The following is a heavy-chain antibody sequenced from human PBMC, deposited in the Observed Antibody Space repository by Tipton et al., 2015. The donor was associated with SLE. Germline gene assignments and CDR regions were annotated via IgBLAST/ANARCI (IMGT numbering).Heavy chain of an antibody. Sequence: RSLRLSCAASGFVFDDCAMHWVRQVPGKGLEWVAGISWNGRTKGYADSVKGRFSISRDNAKNSLSLQMISLRTEDTAFYYCARDRYSSSTLFEYWGQGTLVTVSS. V-gene: IGHV3-9*01. CDR3: ARDRYSSSTLFEY. CDR2: ISWNGRTK. D-gene: IGHD6-6*01. J-gene: IGHJ4*02. CDR1: GFVFDDCA.